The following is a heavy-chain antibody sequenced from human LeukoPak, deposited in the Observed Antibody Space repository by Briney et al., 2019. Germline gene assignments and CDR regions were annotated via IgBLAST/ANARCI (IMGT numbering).Heavy chain of an antibody. V-gene: IGHV4-59*01. CDR3: SRGASGYDYHWFDP. Sequence: SETLSLTCTVSGGSISSYYWSWIRQPPGKGLEWIGYIYYSGSTNYNPSLKSRVTISVDTSKNQFSLKLSSVTAADTAVYYRSRGASGYDYHWFDPWGQGTLVTVSS. D-gene: IGHD5-12*01. J-gene: IGHJ5*02. CDR1: GGSISSYY. CDR2: IYYSGST.